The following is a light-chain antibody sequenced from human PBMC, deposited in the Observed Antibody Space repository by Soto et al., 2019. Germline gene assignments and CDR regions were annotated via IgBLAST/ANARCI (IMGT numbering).Light chain of an antibody. Sequence: DIVMTQSPLSMPVTPGEPASISCRYIQSLLHSNGYKYLNWYLQKPGQSPLLLIYLTSTRASGVPDRFSGGVSGADIPMKISKVEDDDVGVYYCKQALQSPFTFGPGTKVDIK. CDR1: QSLLHSNGYKY. V-gene: IGKV2-28*01. CDR3: KQALQSPFT. CDR2: LTS. J-gene: IGKJ3*01.